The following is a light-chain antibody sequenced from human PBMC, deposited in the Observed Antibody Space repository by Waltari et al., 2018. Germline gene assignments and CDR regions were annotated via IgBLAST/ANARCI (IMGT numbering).Light chain of an antibody. CDR3: AAWDDSLSAVV. CDR2: RNN. J-gene: IGLJ2*01. V-gene: IGLV1-47*01. Sequence: QSVLTQPPSASGTPGQRVPNSCSGNSATIGRHYVYWYQQLPGPAPKPLIHRNNQRPSGVPARFSGSKSGTSASLSISGLRSEDEADYYCAAWDDSLSAVVFGGGTKLTVL. CDR1: SATIGRHY.